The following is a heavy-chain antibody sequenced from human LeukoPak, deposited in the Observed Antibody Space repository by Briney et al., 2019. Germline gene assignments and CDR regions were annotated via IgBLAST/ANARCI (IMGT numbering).Heavy chain of an antibody. J-gene: IGHJ5*02. D-gene: IGHD5-18*01. CDR1: GYSFTNYW. CDR2: IYPGDSDT. Sequence: KSGESLKISCKGSGYSFTNYWTGWVPQVPGKGPEWMGIIYPGDSDTRYSPSFQGQVTISADKSISTAYLQWSSLKASDTAMYYCARHLRLWQNWFDPWGQGTLVTVSS. CDR3: ARHLRLWQNWFDP. V-gene: IGHV5-51*01.